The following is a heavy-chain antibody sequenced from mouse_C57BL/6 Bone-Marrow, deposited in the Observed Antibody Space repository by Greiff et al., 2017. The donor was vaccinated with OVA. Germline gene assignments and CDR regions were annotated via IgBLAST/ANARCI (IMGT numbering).Heavy chain of an antibody. V-gene: IGHV1-81*01. CDR3: AGAWYFDV. Sequence: VKLVESGAELARPGASVKLSCKASGYTFTSYGISWVKQRTGQGLEWIGEIYPRSGNTYYNEKFKGKATPTADKSSSTAYMELRSLTSEDSAVYFCAGAWYFDVWGTGTTVTVSS. CDR2: IYPRSGNT. CDR1: GYTFTSYG. J-gene: IGHJ1*03.